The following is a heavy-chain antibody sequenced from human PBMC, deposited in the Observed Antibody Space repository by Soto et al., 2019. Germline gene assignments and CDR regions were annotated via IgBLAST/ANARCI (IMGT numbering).Heavy chain of an antibody. Sequence: QIQLVQSGTEVKKPGASVKVSGKASGYNFFNFGVSWVRQAPGQGLEWMGWVSPKSGNTDYARKVQGRVTMTTDTSTSTAYMELRGLRSDDTAVYYCARGRTVSSIGPLLVWGQGTLVSVSS. D-gene: IGHD1-1*01. CDR3: ARGRTVSSIGPLLV. V-gene: IGHV1-18*01. J-gene: IGHJ1*01. CDR2: VSPKSGNT. CDR1: GYNFFNFG.